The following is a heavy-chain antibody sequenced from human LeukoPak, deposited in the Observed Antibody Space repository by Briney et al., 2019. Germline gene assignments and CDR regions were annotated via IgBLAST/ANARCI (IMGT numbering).Heavy chain of an antibody. CDR2: MNPNSGNT. J-gene: IGHJ6*02. CDR3: ARAVVAATPPYYYGMDV. CDR1: GYTFTSYD. Sequence: ASVTVSCKASGYTFTSYDINWVRQATGQGLEWMGWMNPNSGNTGYAQKFQGRVTMTRNTSISTAYMELSSLRSEDTAVYYCARAVVAATPPYYYGMDVWGQGTTVTVSS. V-gene: IGHV1-8*01. D-gene: IGHD2-15*01.